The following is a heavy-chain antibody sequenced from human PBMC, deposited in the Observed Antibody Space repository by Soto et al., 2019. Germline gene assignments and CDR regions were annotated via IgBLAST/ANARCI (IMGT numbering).Heavy chain of an antibody. CDR3: ARDVVVITTGGPDY. V-gene: IGHV1-18*01. Sequence: QVQLVQSGAEVKKPGASVKVSCKASGYTFSNNGISWVRQAPGQGLGWLGWISAYSGDTNFAPRFQGRVTMTTDTATSTAYMELRSLTSDDTALDYCARDVVVITTGGPDYGGQGALGTVSS. CDR2: ISAYSGDT. D-gene: IGHD3-22*01. CDR1: GYTFSNNG. J-gene: IGHJ4*02.